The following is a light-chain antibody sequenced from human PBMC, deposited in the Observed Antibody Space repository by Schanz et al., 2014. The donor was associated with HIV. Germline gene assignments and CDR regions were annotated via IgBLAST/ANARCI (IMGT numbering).Light chain of an antibody. Sequence: EIVLTQSPATLSVSPGESATLSCRASQSVDSDLAWYQQKPGQAPRLLISDASRRATGIPARFSGSGSGTDFSLTISSLEPEDVAVYYCQQRYSGWTFGQGTKVEIK. V-gene: IGKV3-11*01. CDR1: QSVDSD. CDR2: DAS. J-gene: IGKJ1*01. CDR3: QQRYSGWT.